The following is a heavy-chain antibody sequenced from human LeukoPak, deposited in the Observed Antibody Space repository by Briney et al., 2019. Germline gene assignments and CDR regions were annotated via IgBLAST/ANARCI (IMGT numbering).Heavy chain of an antibody. J-gene: IGHJ6*04. CDR3: TSLGRYCSGDSCYDYYYGVDV. CDR1: GFVFSGSV. CDR2: IRAKVNNYAT. D-gene: IGHD2-15*01. V-gene: IGHV3-73*01. Sequence: GGSPRLSCAASGFVFSGSVMHWVRQASGKGLEWVGRIRAKVNNYATTYAASVKGRFTISRDDSKNTVYLQMNSLKTEDTAVYYCTSLGRYCSGDSCYDYYYGVDVWGKGTTVTVSS.